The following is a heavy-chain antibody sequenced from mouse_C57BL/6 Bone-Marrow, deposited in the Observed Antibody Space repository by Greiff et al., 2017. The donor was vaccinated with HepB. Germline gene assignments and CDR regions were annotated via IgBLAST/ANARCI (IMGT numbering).Heavy chain of an antibody. CDR2: ISNGGGST. V-gene: IGHV5-12*01. Sequence: EVQGVESGGGLVQPGGSLKLSCAASGFTFSDYYMYWVRQTPEKRLEWVAYISNGGGSTYYPDTVKGRFTISRDNAKNTLYLQMSRLKSEDTAMYYCARQGLTGVFAYWGQGTLVTVSA. J-gene: IGHJ3*01. D-gene: IGHD4-1*01. CDR1: GFTFSDYY. CDR3: ARQGLTGVFAY.